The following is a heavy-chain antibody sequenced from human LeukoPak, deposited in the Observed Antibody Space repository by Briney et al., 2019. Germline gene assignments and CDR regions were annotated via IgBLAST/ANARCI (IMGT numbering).Heavy chain of an antibody. J-gene: IGHJ4*02. CDR2: ISSSSSYI. CDR1: GFTFSNYD. CDR3: ARGEEKATITALDS. D-gene: IGHD5-24*01. Sequence: PGGSLRLSCAASGFTFSNYDMPWVRQAPGKGLEWVSAISSSSSYIYYADSIKGRFTISRDNAENSLYLQMNSLRAVDTAVYFCARGEEKATITALDSWGQGTLVTVSS. V-gene: IGHV3-21*01.